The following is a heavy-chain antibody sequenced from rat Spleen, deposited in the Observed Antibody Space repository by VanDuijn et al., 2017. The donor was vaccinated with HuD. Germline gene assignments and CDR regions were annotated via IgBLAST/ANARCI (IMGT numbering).Heavy chain of an antibody. Sequence: EVQLVESGGGLVQPGRSLKLSCVASGFTFNNYWMTWIRQAPKKGLEWVASITYEGANTYYGDSVKGRFTISRDNAESTLYLQMNSLRSEDTATYYCARPDSSLYVMDAWGQGASVTVSS. CDR2: ITYEGANT. J-gene: IGHJ4*01. V-gene: IGHV5-31*01. CDR1: GFTFNNYW. CDR3: ARPDSSLYVMDA. D-gene: IGHD1-2*01.